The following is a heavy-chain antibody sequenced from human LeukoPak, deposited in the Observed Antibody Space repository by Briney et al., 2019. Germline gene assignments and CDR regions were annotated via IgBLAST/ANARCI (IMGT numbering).Heavy chain of an antibody. Sequence: GGSLRLSCAASGFTVSSNYMSWVRQAPGKGLEWVSAIYSGGSTYYADSVKGRFTISRDNSKNTLYLQMNSLRAEDTAVYYCARTPGIAVAGTGYFDYWGQGTLVTVSS. J-gene: IGHJ4*02. V-gene: IGHV3-66*01. D-gene: IGHD6-19*01. CDR2: IYSGGST. CDR3: ARTPGIAVAGTGYFDY. CDR1: GFTVSSNY.